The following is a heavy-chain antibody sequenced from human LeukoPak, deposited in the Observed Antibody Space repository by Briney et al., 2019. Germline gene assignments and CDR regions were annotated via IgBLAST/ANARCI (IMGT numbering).Heavy chain of an antibody. CDR3: ARYCSGGSGYGLGIYGMDV. CDR2: VYYSGST. J-gene: IGHJ6*02. Sequence: SETLSLTCTVSGGSFEHYFWSWIRQPPGKGLEWIGYVYYSGSTDYSPSLKSRLTISADTSKNQFSLKLSSVTAADTAVYYCARYCSGGSGYGLGIYGMDVWGQGTTVTVSS. V-gene: IGHV4-59*12. CDR1: GGSFEHYF. D-gene: IGHD2-15*01.